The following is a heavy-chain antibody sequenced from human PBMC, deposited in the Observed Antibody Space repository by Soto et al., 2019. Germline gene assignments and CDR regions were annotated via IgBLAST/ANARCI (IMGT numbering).Heavy chain of an antibody. Sequence: QVQLVESGGGLVQPGGSLRLSCAASGFTFSDYYMTWIRQAPGKGLEWVSYISSSGSTIFYADSVKGRFTISRDNAKNSLYLQMNSLRAEDTAVYYCARDVTTTALMDVWGQGTTVTVSS. V-gene: IGHV3-11*01. CDR2: ISSSGSTI. J-gene: IGHJ6*02. CDR3: ARDVTTTALMDV. CDR1: GFTFSDYY. D-gene: IGHD4-17*01.